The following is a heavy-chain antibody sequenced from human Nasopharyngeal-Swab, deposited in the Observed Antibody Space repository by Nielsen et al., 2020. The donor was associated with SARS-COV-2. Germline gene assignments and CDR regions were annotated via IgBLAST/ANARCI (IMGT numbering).Heavy chain of an antibody. V-gene: IGHV4-30-4*01. CDR3: ASLKVGITIFGGVTDRLLDY. D-gene: IGHD3-3*01. J-gene: IGHJ4*02. CDR2: IYYSGST. Sequence: WIRQPPGKGLEWIGSIYYSGSTYYNPSLKSRVTISVDTSKNQFSLKLSSVTAADTAVYYCASLKVGITIFGGVTDRLLDYWGQGTLVTVSS.